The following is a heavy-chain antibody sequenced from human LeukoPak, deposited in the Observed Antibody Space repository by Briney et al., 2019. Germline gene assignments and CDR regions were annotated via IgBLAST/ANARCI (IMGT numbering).Heavy chain of an antibody. V-gene: IGHV1-8*03. J-gene: IGHJ3*02. Sequence: ASVKVSCKASGYTFTSYDINWVRQATGQGLEWMGWMNPNSGNTGYAQKFQGRVTITRNTSISTAYMELSSLRSEDTAVYYCARGSGYSYGSDAFDIWGQETMVTVSS. D-gene: IGHD5-18*01. CDR1: GYTFTSYD. CDR2: MNPNSGNT. CDR3: ARGSGYSYGSDAFDI.